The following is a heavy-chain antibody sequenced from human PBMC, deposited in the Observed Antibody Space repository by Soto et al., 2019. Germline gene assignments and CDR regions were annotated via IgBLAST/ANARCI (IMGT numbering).Heavy chain of an antibody. D-gene: IGHD5-12*01. Sequence: QVQLVQSGAEVKKPGASVKVSCRASGYSFTSYPMHWVRQAPGQRLEWMGWINAGNADTKHSQKFQGRVSFTSDTSASTAYMELTSLTSEDTAVYYCGVGYCGYVLDNWGQGTLVTVSS. CDR3: GVGYCGYVLDN. CDR1: GYSFTSYP. J-gene: IGHJ4*02. V-gene: IGHV1-3*01. CDR2: INAGNADT.